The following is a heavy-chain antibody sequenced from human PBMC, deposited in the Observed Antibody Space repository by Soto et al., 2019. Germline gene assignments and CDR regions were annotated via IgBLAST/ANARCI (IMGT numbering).Heavy chain of an antibody. CDR2: ISYDGSNN. CDR1: GFTFSNYI. J-gene: IGHJ6*02. CDR3: VGGDNDYAMGV. Sequence: QLQLVESGGGVVQPGRSLRLSCAASGFTFSNYIMHWVRQAPGKGLEWVAFISYDGSNNNYADSVKGRFTISRDNSKNTLYLQLSSLRPEDTAVYYCVGGDNDYAMGVWGQGPTVTVSS. D-gene: IGHD1-20*01. V-gene: IGHV3-30*04.